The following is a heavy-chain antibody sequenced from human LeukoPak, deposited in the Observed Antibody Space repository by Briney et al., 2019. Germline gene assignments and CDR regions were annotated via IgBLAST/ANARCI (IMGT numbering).Heavy chain of an antibody. J-gene: IGHJ6*03. D-gene: IGHD2-2*01. Sequence: PSETLSLTCAVYGGSFRGYFWNWIRQSPGKGLEWTGEINHSGSTNYNPSLKSRVTISVDTSKNQFSLKLSSVTAADTAVYYCARVSTSFEAHNYYYMDVWGKGTTVTVSS. V-gene: IGHV4-34*01. CDR2: INHSGST. CDR3: ARVSTSFEAHNYYYMDV. CDR1: GGSFRGYF.